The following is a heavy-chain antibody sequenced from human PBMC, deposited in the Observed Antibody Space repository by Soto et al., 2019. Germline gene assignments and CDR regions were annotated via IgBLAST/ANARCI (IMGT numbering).Heavy chain of an antibody. Sequence: QVQLQESGPGLVKPSGTLSLTCAVSGGSISSSNWWSWVRQPPGKGLEWIGEIYHSGSTNYNPSLKSRVTISVDKPKNQFPPKLSSVTAADTAVYYCARKGITMVRGVIIMRNWFDPWGQGTLVTVSS. CDR2: IYHSGST. D-gene: IGHD3-10*01. CDR1: GGSISSSNW. V-gene: IGHV4-4*02. J-gene: IGHJ5*02. CDR3: ARKGITMVRGVIIMRNWFDP.